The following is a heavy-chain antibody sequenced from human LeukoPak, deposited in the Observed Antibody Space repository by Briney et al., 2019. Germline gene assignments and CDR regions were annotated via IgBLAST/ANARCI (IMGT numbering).Heavy chain of an antibody. V-gene: IGHV1-18*01. CDR3: ARGPLRSFDY. CDR2: ISAYNGNT. D-gene: IGHD5/OR15-5a*01. J-gene: IGHJ4*02. CDR1: GYTFTSYG. Sequence: ASVKVSCKASGYTFTSYGISWVRQAPGQGLGWMGWISAYNGNTNYAQKLQDRVTITIDTSTSTAYMELRGLRSDDTAVYYCARGPLRSFDYWGQGTLVTVSS.